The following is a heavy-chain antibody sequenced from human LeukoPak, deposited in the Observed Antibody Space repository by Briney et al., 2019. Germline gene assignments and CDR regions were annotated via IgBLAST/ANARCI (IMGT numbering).Heavy chain of an antibody. CDR1: GFTFEDYA. Sequence: PGGSLRLSCAAFGFTFEDYAMHWVRQATGQGLEWVSGISWNSGSIGYADSVKGRFTISRDNAKNSLYLQMNSLRAEDTALHYCAKVGAFDIWGQGTMVTVSS. CDR3: AKVGAFDI. V-gene: IGHV3-9*01. CDR2: ISWNSGSI. J-gene: IGHJ3*02.